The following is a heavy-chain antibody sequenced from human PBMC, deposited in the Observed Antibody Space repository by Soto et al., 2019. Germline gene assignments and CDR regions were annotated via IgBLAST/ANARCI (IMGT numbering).Heavy chain of an antibody. Sequence: DVQVVETGGDLIQPGGSLRLTCAASGFSVSIYMSWVRQAPGKGLEWVSTLSDRGTSHYADSVTGRFSVSRDNSKNTLYLQMNGLRVDDTAIYYCAGDYASGAYDFRGQGTQVTVSS. V-gene: IGHV3-53*02. J-gene: IGHJ4*02. D-gene: IGHD5-12*01. CDR2: LSDRGTS. CDR3: AGDYASGAYDF. CDR1: GFSVSIY.